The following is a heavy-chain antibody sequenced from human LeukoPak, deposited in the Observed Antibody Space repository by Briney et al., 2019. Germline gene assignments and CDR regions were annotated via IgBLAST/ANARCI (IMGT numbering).Heavy chain of an antibody. D-gene: IGHD1-1*01. CDR3: AKHLGGNAGPAFDI. CDR1: GGSISSYY. V-gene: IGHV4-59*08. CDR2: IYYSGST. Sequence: SETLSLTCTVSGGSISSYYWSWIRQPPGKGLEWIGYIYYSGSTNYSPSLKSRVTISVDTSKNQFSLKLSSVTAADTAVYYCAKHLGGNAGPAFDIWGQGTMVTVSS. J-gene: IGHJ3*02.